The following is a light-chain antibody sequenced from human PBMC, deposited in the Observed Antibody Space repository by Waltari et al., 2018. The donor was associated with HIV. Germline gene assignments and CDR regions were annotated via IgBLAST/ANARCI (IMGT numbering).Light chain of an antibody. V-gene: IGLV2-14*01. Sequence: QSALTQPASVSGSPGQSITISCTGTSSDVGGYNYVSWYQQHPGKAPKLMISEVSNRPSGVSNRFSGSKSGNTASLTISGLQAEDEADYYCSSYTSSSTPPVFGTGTKVTVL. CDR2: EVS. CDR1: SSDVGGYNY. J-gene: IGLJ1*01. CDR3: SSYTSSSTPPV.